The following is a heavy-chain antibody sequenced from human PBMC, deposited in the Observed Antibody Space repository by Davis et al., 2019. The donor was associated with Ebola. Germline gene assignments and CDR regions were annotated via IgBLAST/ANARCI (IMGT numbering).Heavy chain of an antibody. J-gene: IGHJ6*02. CDR2: INQSGST. V-gene: IGHV4-34*01. D-gene: IGHD5-12*01. CDR3: AREPFVNSGYGYGMDV. Sequence: SETLSLTCAVYGGSFSGYYWTWIRQPPGKGLEWIGEINQSGSTNYNPSLKSRVTISVDTSKNQFSLKLSSVTAADTAVYYCAREPFVNSGYGYGMDVWGQGTTVTVSS. CDR1: GGSFSGYY.